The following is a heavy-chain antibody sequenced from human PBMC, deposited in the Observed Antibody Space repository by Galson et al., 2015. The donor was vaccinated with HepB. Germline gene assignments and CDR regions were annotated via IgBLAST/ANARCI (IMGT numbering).Heavy chain of an antibody. V-gene: IGHV1-18*01. Sequence: SVKVSCKASGYTFSSYSIAWVRQAPGQGLEWVGWFNPYNRDTTFARKFQGRVTMTTDTFTSTAYMELRSLRPDDTAVYYCARGALVAVVGGTLNNWFDPWGQGTQVTVSS. J-gene: IGHJ5*02. CDR2: FNPYNRDT. D-gene: IGHD2-15*01. CDR1: GYTFSSYS. CDR3: ARGALVAVVGGTLNNWFDP.